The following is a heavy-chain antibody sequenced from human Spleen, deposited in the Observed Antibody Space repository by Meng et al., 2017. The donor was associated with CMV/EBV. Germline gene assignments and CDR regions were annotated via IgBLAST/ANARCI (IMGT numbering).Heavy chain of an antibody. Sequence: SVKVSCKASGGTFSSYAISWVRQAPGQGLEWMGGIIPIFGTANYAQKFQGRVTITTDESTSTAYMELSSLRSEDTAVYYCAKRGIFGVYIMDVWGRGTTVTVSS. CDR3: AKRGIFGVYIMDV. V-gene: IGHV1-69*05. J-gene: IGHJ6*02. D-gene: IGHD3-3*01. CDR1: GGTFSSYA. CDR2: IIPIFGTA.